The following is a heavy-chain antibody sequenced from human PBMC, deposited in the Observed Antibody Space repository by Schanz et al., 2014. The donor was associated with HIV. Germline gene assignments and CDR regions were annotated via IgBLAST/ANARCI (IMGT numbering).Heavy chain of an antibody. CDR3: AKTSITLGMDV. CDR2: ISWNSGSI. CDR1: GFTFDEYA. Sequence: EVQLVESGGGLVQPGRSLRLSCAASGFTFDEYAMHWVRQAPGKGLEWVSSISWNSGSIDYADSAKGRFTISRDNAKNSLYLQMNSLRAEDTAVYYCAKTSITLGMDVWGQGTTVTVS. J-gene: IGHJ6*02. D-gene: IGHD1-20*01. V-gene: IGHV3-9*01.